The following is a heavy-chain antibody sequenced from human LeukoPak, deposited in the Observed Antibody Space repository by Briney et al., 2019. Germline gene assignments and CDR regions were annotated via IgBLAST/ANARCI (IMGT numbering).Heavy chain of an antibody. J-gene: IGHJ4*02. CDR3: VRQFAS. Sequence: GGSLGLSCAASGFTFSDHIMNWVRQLPGKRLEWVAYVSGSGSTVYYADSVKGRFTIPRDNGKSSLYLQMNSLRVEDMALYYCVRQFASWGQGTLVTVSS. CDR2: VSGSGSTV. V-gene: IGHV3-48*01. CDR1: GFTFSDHI.